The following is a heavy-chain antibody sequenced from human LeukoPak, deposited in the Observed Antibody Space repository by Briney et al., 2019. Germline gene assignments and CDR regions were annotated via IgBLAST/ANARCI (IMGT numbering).Heavy chain of an antibody. J-gene: IGHJ4*02. Sequence: GASVNVSCKASGGTFSSYAISWVRQAPGRGLEWMGGIIPIFGTANYAQKFQGRVTITADESTSTAYMELSSLRSEDTAVYYCARDLGHSGYDWFDYWGQGTLVTVSS. D-gene: IGHD5-12*01. V-gene: IGHV1-69*13. CDR1: GGTFSSYA. CDR2: IIPIFGTA. CDR3: ARDLGHSGYDWFDY.